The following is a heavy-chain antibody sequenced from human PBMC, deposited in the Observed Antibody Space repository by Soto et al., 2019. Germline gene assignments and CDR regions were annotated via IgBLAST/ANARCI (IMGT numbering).Heavy chain of an antibody. Sequence: EVQLVESGGGLVQPGGSLKLSCAASGFTFSGSALHWVRQASGKGLEWVGCIRSKGSNYATAYGASLKGRFTISRDDSKNTAYLQMNSLNTEDTAVYYCSRQASDFWSGKPQYYMDVWGKGTTVTVSS. CDR2: IRSKGSNYAT. CDR1: GFTFSGSA. J-gene: IGHJ6*03. V-gene: IGHV3-73*01. D-gene: IGHD3-3*01. CDR3: SRQASDFWSGKPQYYMDV.